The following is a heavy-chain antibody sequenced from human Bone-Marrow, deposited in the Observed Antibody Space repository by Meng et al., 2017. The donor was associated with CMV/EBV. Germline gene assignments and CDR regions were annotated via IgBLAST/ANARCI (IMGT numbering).Heavy chain of an antibody. Sequence: ASVKVSCKASGYTFTNYGITWVRQATGQGLEWMGWMNPNSGNTGYAQKFQGRVTMTRNTSISTAYMELSSLRAEDTAVYYCARRAGEVGATFYYYNGMDVWGQGTTVTVSS. V-gene: IGHV1-8*02. CDR3: ARRAGEVGATFYYYNGMDV. CDR2: MNPNSGNT. D-gene: IGHD1-26*01. CDR1: GYTFTNYG. J-gene: IGHJ6*02.